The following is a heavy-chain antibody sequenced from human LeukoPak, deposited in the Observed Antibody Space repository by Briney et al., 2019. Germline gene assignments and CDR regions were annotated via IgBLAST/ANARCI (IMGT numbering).Heavy chain of an antibody. CDR3: ARASSLVGSKNAFDI. CDR1: GYTFTGYF. Sequence: ASVKVSCKASGYTFTGYFIHWVRQAPGEGLEWMGWINADNGDTKPTQRFQGRVAMTRDTSISTAYMELSTPTSDDTAVYYCARASSLVGSKNAFDIWGQGTMVIVSS. V-gene: IGHV1-2*02. CDR2: INADNGDT. J-gene: IGHJ3*02. D-gene: IGHD1-26*01.